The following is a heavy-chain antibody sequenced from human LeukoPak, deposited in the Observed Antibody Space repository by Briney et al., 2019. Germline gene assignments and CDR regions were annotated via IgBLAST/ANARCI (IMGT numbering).Heavy chain of an antibody. J-gene: IGHJ4*02. CDR2: IKQDGGEK. Sequence: PGGSLRLSCAASGFTFSNYWMSWVRQAPGKGLEWVANIKQDGGEKYSVDSVKGQFTISRDNAKNSLYLQMSSLRAEDTAVYYCARSLAAGSSYGYNLDYWGQGTLVTVSS. V-gene: IGHV3-7*01. D-gene: IGHD5-18*01. CDR1: GFTFSNYW. CDR3: ARSLAAGSSYGYNLDY.